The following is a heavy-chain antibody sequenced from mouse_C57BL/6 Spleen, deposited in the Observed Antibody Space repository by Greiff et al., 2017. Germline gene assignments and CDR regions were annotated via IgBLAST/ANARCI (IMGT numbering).Heavy chain of an antibody. CDR1: GYAFTNYL. CDR3: ARGREYFDV. D-gene: IGHD6-1*01. V-gene: IGHV1-54*01. Sequence: VHLVESGAELVRPGTSVQVSCKASGYAFTNYLIERVKQRPGQGLEWLGVINPGRGGTNYKEKFKGKATLTADKSSSTAYMQLSSLTSEDSAVYFCARGREYFDVWGTGTTVTVSS. CDR2: INPGRGGT. J-gene: IGHJ1*03.